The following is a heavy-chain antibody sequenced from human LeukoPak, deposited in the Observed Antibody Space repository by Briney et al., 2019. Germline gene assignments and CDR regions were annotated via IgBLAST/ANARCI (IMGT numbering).Heavy chain of an antibody. Sequence: PGRSLGLSCAASGFTFSSYAMHWVRQAPGKGLEWVAVISYDGSNKYYADSVKGRFTISRDNSKNTLYLQMNSLRAEDTAVYYCATMVRGVIVKGPFDYWGQGTLVTVSS. CDR1: GFTFSSYA. V-gene: IGHV3-30*04. CDR2: ISYDGSNK. CDR3: ATMVRGVIVKGPFDY. J-gene: IGHJ4*02. D-gene: IGHD3-10*01.